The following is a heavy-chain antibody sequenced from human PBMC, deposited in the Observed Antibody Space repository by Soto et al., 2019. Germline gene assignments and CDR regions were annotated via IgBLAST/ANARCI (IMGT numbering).Heavy chain of an antibody. V-gene: IGHV1-3*01. J-gene: IGHJ5*02. D-gene: IGHD2-15*01. CDR2: INPDNGNT. CDR3: ARGIATGQLDP. CDR1: GYTFTRYT. Sequence: ASVKVSCKASGYTFTRYTMNWVRQAPGQRLEWMGWINPDNGNTKSSQKFQDRVIITRDTSASTAYMDLSSLRSEDTAVYYCARGIATGQLDPWGQGTLVTSPQ.